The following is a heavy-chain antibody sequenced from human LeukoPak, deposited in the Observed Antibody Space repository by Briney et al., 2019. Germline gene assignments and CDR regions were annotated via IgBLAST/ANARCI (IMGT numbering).Heavy chain of an antibody. CDR1: GYTFTPYD. D-gene: IGHD1-26*01. Sequence: ASVRVSFKSSGYTFTPYDINWVRQATGQGLEWMGWMNPDTGDTGYAQKFQGRVIMTRDTSIDTAYMELSGFTSEDTAVYYCTRGSLSGSSRDYWGQGALVTVSS. V-gene: IGHV1-8*01. CDR3: TRGSLSGSSRDY. CDR2: MNPDTGDT. J-gene: IGHJ4*02.